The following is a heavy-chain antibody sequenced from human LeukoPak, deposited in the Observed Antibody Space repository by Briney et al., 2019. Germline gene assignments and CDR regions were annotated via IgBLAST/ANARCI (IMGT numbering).Heavy chain of an antibody. D-gene: IGHD5/OR15-5a*01. Sequence: AGGSLRLSCVASGFTFSDYWIHWVRQAPGKGLVWVSGINGDGSHINYADSVKGRFTVSRDNAKNTVHLQVNSLRAEDTAVYYCARGLRPSDHWGQGTLVTVSS. V-gene: IGHV3-74*01. CDR1: GFTFSDYW. J-gene: IGHJ4*02. CDR2: INGDGSHI. CDR3: ARGLRPSDH.